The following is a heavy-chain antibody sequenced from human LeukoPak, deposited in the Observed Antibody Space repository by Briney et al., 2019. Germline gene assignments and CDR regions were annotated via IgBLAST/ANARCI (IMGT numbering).Heavy chain of an antibody. V-gene: IGHV4-39*07. CDR1: GGSISSSSYY. CDR3: ASLDYVAHNTFRPFDY. CDR2: IYYSGST. J-gene: IGHJ4*02. D-gene: IGHD4-17*01. Sequence: SETLSLTCTVSGGSISSSSYYWGWIRQPPGKGLEWIGNIYYSGSTYYNPSLKSRVTISVDTSKNQFSLKLTSVTAADTAVYYCASLDYVAHNTFRPFDYWGQGTLVTVSS.